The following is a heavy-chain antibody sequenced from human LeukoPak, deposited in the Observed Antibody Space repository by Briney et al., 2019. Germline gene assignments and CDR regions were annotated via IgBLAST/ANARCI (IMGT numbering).Heavy chain of an antibody. J-gene: IGHJ4*02. D-gene: IGHD1-26*01. Sequence: ASVKVSCKASGGTFSSYTISWVREAPGQGLEWMGRIIPILGIANYAQKFQGRVTITADKSTSTAYMELSSLRSEDTAVYYCARFAYSGSPIDYWGQGTLVTVSS. CDR1: GGTFSSYT. V-gene: IGHV1-69*02. CDR3: ARFAYSGSPIDY. CDR2: IIPILGIA.